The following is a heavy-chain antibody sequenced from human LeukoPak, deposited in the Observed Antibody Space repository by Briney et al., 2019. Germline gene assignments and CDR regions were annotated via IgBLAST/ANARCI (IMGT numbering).Heavy chain of an antibody. J-gene: IGHJ4*02. Sequence: GGSLRLSCAASGFTFSSYGMHWVRQAPGKGLEWVAVIWYDGSNKYYADSVKGRFTISRDNSKNTLYLQMNSLRAEDTAVYYCARDSSSWYKYFDYWGQGTLVTVSS. D-gene: IGHD6-13*01. V-gene: IGHV3-33*01. CDR2: IWYDGSNK. CDR1: GFTFSSYG. CDR3: ARDSSSWYKYFDY.